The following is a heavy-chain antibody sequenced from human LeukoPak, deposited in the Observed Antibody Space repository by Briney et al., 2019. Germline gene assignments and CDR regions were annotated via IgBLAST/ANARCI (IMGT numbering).Heavy chain of an antibody. CDR1: GFNFRGYA. V-gene: IGHV3-30*02. CDR2: IRSIGNEK. CDR3: ATDSSGWSY. D-gene: IGHD6-19*01. Sequence: GGSLRLSCVASGFNFRGYAMHWVRQAPGKGLEWMALIRSIGNEKYYVDAVQGRFTISRDNSKNTLYLQMNSLRAEDTAVYYCATDSSGWSYWGQGTLVTVSS. J-gene: IGHJ4*02.